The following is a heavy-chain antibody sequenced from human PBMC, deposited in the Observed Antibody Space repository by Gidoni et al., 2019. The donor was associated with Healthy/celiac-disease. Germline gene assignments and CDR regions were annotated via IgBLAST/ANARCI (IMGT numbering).Heavy chain of an antibody. CDR3: ARCKKYSSTGFDY. D-gene: IGHD6-13*01. CDR2: IKHMRST. J-gene: IGHJ4*02. Sequence: QVQLQQWGAGLWQPSETLSLTCAVYGGSFSGYYWSWIRQPPGKGLEWIGEIKHMRSTNYNPSLKRRVTISVDTSKNQFSLKLSSVTAADTAVYYCARCKKYSSTGFDYWGQGTLVTVSS. CDR1: GGSFSGYY. V-gene: IGHV4-34*01.